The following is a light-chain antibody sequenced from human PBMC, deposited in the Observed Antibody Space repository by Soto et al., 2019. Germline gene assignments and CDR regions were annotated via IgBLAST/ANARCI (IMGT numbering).Light chain of an antibody. J-gene: IGKJ4*02. Sequence: EIVLTQSPGTLSLSPGERATLSCRASQSVSSSYLAWYQQKPGQAPRLLIYGASSRATGIPYRFSGSGSGTDFTLTISRLEPEDFAVYYCQQYGSSFGGGTKVEI. V-gene: IGKV3-20*01. CDR3: QQYGSS. CDR2: GAS. CDR1: QSVSSSY.